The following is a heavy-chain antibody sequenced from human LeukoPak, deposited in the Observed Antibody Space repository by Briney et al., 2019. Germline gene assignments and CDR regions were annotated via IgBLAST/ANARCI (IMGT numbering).Heavy chain of an antibody. CDR3: ARGPPTTLGI. Sequence: SETLFLTCTVPGGSISSYYWSWIRQPPGKGLEWIGYIYYSGSTNYNPSLKSRVTISVDTSKNQFSLKLSSVTAADTAVYYCARGPPTTLGIWGQGTMVTVSS. CDR1: GGSISSYY. J-gene: IGHJ3*02. CDR2: IYYSGST. D-gene: IGHD1-1*01. V-gene: IGHV4-59*01.